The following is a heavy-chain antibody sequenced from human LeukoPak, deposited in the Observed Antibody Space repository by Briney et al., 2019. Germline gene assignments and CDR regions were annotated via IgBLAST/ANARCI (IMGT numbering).Heavy chain of an antibody. J-gene: IGHJ4*02. Sequence: GGSLRLSCAASGFTFSSYGMHWVRQAPGKGLEWVAAISYDGSNKYYADSVKGRFTISRDNSKNTLYLQMNSLRAEDTAVYYCAKRAAVPAAIGSFDYWGQGTLVTVSS. CDR2: ISYDGSNK. D-gene: IGHD2-2*02. V-gene: IGHV3-30*18. CDR1: GFTFSSYG. CDR3: AKRAAVPAAIGSFDY.